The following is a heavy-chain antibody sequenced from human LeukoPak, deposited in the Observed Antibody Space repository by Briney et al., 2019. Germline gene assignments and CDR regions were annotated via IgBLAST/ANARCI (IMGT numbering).Heavy chain of an antibody. CDR3: AKRMGPSIAATDLDY. V-gene: IGHV3-30*18. CDR1: GFAFSTFG. Sequence: TGRSLRLSCAASGFAFSTFGMEWVRQAPCKGLEWVAVISYDGSNKYYADSVKGRFTVSRDNSKNTLYLQMNSLRVEDTAVYYCAKRMGPSIAATDLDYWGQGTLVTVSS. J-gene: IGHJ4*02. CDR2: ISYDGSNK. D-gene: IGHD6-13*01.